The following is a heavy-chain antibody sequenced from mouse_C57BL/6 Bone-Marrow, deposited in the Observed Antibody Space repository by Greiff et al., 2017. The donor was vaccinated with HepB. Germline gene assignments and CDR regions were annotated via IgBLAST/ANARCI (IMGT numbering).Heavy chain of an antibody. J-gene: IGHJ4*01. D-gene: IGHD3-2*02. Sequence: DVKLVESVAELVRPGASVKLSCTASGFNIKNTYMHWVKQRPEQGLEWIGRIDPANGNTKYAPKFQGKATITADTSSNTAYLQLSSLTSEDTAIYYCARSALDSSGYGAMDYWGQGTSVTVSS. CDR1: GFNIKNTY. CDR3: ARSALDSSGYGAMDY. V-gene: IGHV14-3*01. CDR2: IDPANGNT.